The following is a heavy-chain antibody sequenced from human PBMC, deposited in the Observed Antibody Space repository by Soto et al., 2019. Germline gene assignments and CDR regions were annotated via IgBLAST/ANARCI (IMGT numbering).Heavy chain of an antibody. D-gene: IGHD2-8*01. J-gene: IGHJ6*02. CDR3: ARGDSTDCSNGVCSFFYNHDMDV. Sequence: ASVKVSCKGSGYSFTDYHIHWVRQAPGQGLELLGRINPKSGGTSTAQKFQGWVTMTTDTSISTASMELTRLTSDDTAIYYCARGDSTDCSNGVCSFFYNHDMDVWGQGTTVTVSS. CDR1: GYSFTDYH. CDR2: INPKSGGT. V-gene: IGHV1-2*04.